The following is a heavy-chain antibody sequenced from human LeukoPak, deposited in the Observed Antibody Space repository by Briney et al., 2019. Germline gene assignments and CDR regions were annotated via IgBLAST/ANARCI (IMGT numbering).Heavy chain of an antibody. Sequence: GGSLRLSCAASGFTFSSNYMSWVRQAPGKGLEWVSVIYSGGSTYYADSVKGRFTTSRDNAENSLYLQMNSLRVEDTAVYYCARAPTVLVGYCSSSSCQADYWGQGTLVTVSS. V-gene: IGHV3-66*01. CDR3: ARAPTVLVGYCSSSSCQADY. CDR1: GFTFSSNY. CDR2: IYSGGST. D-gene: IGHD2-2*01. J-gene: IGHJ4*02.